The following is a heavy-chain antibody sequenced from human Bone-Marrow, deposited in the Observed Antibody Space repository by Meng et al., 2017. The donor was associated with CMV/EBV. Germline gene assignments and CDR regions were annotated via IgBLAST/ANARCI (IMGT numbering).Heavy chain of an antibody. CDR3: TGAVVSQRPLDD. V-gene: IGHV3-33*01. CDR2: IWYDGSNK. Sequence: GESLKISCAASGFTFSSYGMHWVRQAPGKGLEWVAVIWYDGSNKYYADSVKGRFTISRDNSRNTLYLQMNSLRAEDTAVYYCTGAVVSQRPLDDWGPRNRVHGAS. D-gene: IGHD4-23*01. J-gene: IGHJ4*02. CDR1: GFTFSSYG.